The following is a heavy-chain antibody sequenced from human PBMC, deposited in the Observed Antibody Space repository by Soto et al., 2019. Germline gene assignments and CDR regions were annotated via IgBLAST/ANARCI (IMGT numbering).Heavy chain of an antibody. CDR1: GGSFSGYY. CDR3: ARLNRRWADYYYMAV. V-gene: IGHV4-34*01. D-gene: IGHD1-26*01. J-gene: IGHJ6*03. Sequence: PSETLSLACAVYGGSFSGYYWSWIRQPPGKGLEWIGEINHSGSTNYNPSLKSRVTISVDTSKNQFSLKLSSVTAADTAVYYCARLNRRWADYYYMAVWGKGTTVTVSS. CDR2: INHSGST.